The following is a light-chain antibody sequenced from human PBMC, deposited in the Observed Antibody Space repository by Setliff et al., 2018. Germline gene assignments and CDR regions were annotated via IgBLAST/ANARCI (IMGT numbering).Light chain of an antibody. CDR3: QQHGSLHPT. CDR1: QSVNNNF. Sequence: EIVLTQSPGTLSLSPGERATLSCRASQSVNNNFLGWYQQKPGQAPRLLIYLTSIRATGIPDRFSGSGSGTDFTLTITRLEPEDFAVYYCQQHGSLHPTFGGGTKVDIK. V-gene: IGKV3-20*01. J-gene: IGKJ4*01. CDR2: LTS.